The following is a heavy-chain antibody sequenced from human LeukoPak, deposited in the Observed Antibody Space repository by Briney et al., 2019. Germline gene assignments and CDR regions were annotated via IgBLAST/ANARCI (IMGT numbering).Heavy chain of an antibody. Sequence: GGSLRLSCAASGFTFSSYAMSWVRQAPGKGLEWVSAISGSGGSTYYADSVKGRFTISRDNSKNTLCLQMNSLRAEDTAVYYCARGNGDYRLGSVSADYWGQGTLVTVSS. J-gene: IGHJ4*02. CDR1: GFTFSSYA. V-gene: IGHV3-23*01. CDR2: ISGSGGST. CDR3: ARGNGDYRLGSVSADY. D-gene: IGHD4-17*01.